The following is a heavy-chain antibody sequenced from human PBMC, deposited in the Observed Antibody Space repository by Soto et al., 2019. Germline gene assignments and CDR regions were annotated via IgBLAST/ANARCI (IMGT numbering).Heavy chain of an antibody. J-gene: IGHJ6*02. Sequence: QVQLVQSGAEEKKPGASVKVSCKASGYTFTSYAMHWVRQAPGQRLEWMGWINAGNGNTKYSQKFQGRVTITRDTSASTGYMELSSLRSEDTAVYYCARVYGSGSFRYYYGMDVWGQGTTVTVSS. CDR1: GYTFTSYA. D-gene: IGHD3-10*01. CDR2: INAGNGNT. CDR3: ARVYGSGSFRYYYGMDV. V-gene: IGHV1-3*05.